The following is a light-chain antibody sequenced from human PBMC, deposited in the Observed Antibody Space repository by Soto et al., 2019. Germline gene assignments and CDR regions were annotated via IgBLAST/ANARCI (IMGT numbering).Light chain of an antibody. CDR2: EGS. CDR3: SANAGGSTLV. Sequence: QSVLTQPASVSGSPGQSITISCAGTSTDVGNYYVVSWYQQHPDRAPKVIIYEGSKRPSGVSNRFSGSKSGNTASLTISGLQAEDEADYYCSANAGGSTLVFGGETKVTVL. J-gene: IGLJ2*01. CDR1: STDVGNYYV. V-gene: IGLV2-23*01.